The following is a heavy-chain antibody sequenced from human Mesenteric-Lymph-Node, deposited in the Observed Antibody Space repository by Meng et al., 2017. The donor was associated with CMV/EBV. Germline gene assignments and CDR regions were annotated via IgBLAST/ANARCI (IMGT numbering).Heavy chain of an antibody. D-gene: IGHD1-14*01. J-gene: IGHJ4*02. CDR2: IYYDGSA. CDR3: ARVQGTYRISD. V-gene: IGHV4-39*01. Sequence: CTVSGGSISSSDYYWGWIRQPPGKGLEWIGNIYYDGSAYYNPSLKSRVTISVDTSKNQFSLKLNSVTAADTAVYYCARVQGTYRISDWGQGTLVTVSS. CDR1: GGSISSSDYY.